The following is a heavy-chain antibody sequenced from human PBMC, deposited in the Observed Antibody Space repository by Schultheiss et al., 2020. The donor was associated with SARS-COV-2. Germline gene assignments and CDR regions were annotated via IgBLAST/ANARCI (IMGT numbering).Heavy chain of an antibody. J-gene: IGHJ6*02. CDR2: ISGSGGST. CDR3: ARDRLEWLSYYGMDV. CDR1: GFTFSSYA. D-gene: IGHD3-3*01. Sequence: GESLKISCAASGFTFSSYAMSWVRQAPGKGLEWVSAISGSGGSTYYADSVKGRFTISRDNSKNTLYLQMNSLRAEDTAVYYCARDRLEWLSYYGMDVWGQGTTVTVSS. V-gene: IGHV3-23*01.